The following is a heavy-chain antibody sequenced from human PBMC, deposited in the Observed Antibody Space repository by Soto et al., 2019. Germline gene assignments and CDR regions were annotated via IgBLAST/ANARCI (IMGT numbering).Heavy chain of an antibody. CDR1: GFSFSTSG. D-gene: IGHD3-3*01. CDR3: AKLLVLEGEVQDFDY. CDR2: IPYDGSHQ. J-gene: IGHJ4*02. V-gene: IGHV3-30*18. Sequence: QVQLVESGGGVVQPGRSLRLSCAASGFSFSTSGMHWVRQAPGKGLEWVAVIPYDGSHQYYADSVKGRFTISRDNSKNTLYLQMNSLRPEDTAVYYGAKLLVLEGEVQDFDYWGQGALVTVSS.